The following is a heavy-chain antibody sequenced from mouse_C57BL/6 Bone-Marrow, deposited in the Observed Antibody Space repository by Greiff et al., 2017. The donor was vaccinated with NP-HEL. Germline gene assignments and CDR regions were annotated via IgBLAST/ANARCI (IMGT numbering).Heavy chain of an antibody. D-gene: IGHD2-3*01. CDR1: GYAFSSSW. Sequence: VQLQQSGPELVKPGASVKLSCKASGYAFSSSWMNWVKQRPGQGLEWIGRIYPGDGDTNYNGKFKGKATLTADKSSNTAYMQLSSLTSADSAVFGSARGGLYVGGYWGRGTTITVTA. V-gene: IGHV1-82*01. CDR2: IYPGDGDT. CDR3: ARGGLYVGGY. J-gene: IGHJ2*01.